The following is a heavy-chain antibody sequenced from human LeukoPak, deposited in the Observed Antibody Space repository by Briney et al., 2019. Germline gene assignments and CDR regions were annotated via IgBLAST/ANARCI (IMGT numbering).Heavy chain of an antibody. CDR3: ARGSCGCSSCYFDY. CDR1: GFTFSSYE. CDR2: ISSSGTII. Sequence: GGSLRLSCAASGFTFSSYEMNWVRQAPGKGLEWVSYISSSGTIIYYADSVKGRFTISRDNAKNSLYLQMNSLRAEDTAVYYCARGSCGCSSCYFDYWGQGTLVTVSS. J-gene: IGHJ4*02. V-gene: IGHV3-48*03. D-gene: IGHD5-18*01.